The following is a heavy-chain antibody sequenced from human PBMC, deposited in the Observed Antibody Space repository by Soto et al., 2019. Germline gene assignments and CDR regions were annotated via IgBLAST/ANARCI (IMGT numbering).Heavy chain of an antibody. J-gene: IGHJ6*02. V-gene: IGHV4-61*01. Sequence: SETLSLTCTVSGGSVSSGNYYWNWIRQPPGKGLEWVGYIYSSGSTKHNPSLKSRATISVDTSKNQFSLNLRSVTAADTAVFYCARSYDRSGYYYYAMDVWGQGTTVTVSS. D-gene: IGHD3-22*01. CDR1: GGSVSSGNYY. CDR3: ARSYDRSGYYYYAMDV. CDR2: IYSSGST.